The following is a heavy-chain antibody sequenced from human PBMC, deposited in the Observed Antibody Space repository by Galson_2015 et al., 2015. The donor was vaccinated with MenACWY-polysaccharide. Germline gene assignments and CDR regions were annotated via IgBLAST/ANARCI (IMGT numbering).Heavy chain of an antibody. J-gene: IGHJ2*01. Sequence: SLRLSCAAYGFTFNNYYMAWVRQAPGKGPEWVSALSKSGADTFYADSVRGRFTISRDNSQNTLYLHMNSLRLEDTAIYYCAKDLHWCGMDVWGRGTLVIVSS. V-gene: IGHV3-23*01. CDR1: GFTFNNYY. D-gene: IGHD2-8*02. CDR2: LSKSGADT. CDR3: AKDLHWCGMDV.